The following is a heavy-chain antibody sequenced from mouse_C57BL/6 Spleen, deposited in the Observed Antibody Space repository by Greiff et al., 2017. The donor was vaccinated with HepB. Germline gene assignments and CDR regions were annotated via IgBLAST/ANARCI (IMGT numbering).Heavy chain of an antibody. V-gene: IGHV14-4*01. CDR2: IDPENGDT. Sequence: VQLQQSGAELVRPGASVKLSCTASGFNIKDDYMHWVKQRPEQGLAWIGWIDPENGDTEYASKFQGKATITADTSSNTAYLQLSSLTSEDTAIYYCTTFTTVVALDYWGQGTTLTVSS. CDR1: GFNIKDDY. J-gene: IGHJ2*01. CDR3: TTFTTVVALDY. D-gene: IGHD1-1*01.